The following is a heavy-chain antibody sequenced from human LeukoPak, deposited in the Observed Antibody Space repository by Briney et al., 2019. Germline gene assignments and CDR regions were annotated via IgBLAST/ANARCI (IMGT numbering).Heavy chain of an antibody. V-gene: IGHV4-4*02. J-gene: IGHJ4*02. Sequence: SGTLSLTCAVSGDSITSDKWWTWVRQPPGKGLEWIGEIHHSKSSNYYPSLKSRVTMSVDKSKNQFSLKLSSVTAADTAVYYCARNRHCTNGVCYSFDYWGQGTLVTVSS. CDR3: ARNRHCTNGVCYSFDY. D-gene: IGHD2-8*01. CDR2: IHHSKSS. CDR1: GDSITSDKW.